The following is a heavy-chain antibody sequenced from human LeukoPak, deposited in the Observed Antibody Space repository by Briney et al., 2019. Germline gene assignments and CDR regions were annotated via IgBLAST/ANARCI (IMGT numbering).Heavy chain of an antibody. CDR1: RFTFSSYW. CDR2: LNQDGSEK. V-gene: IGHV3-7*01. D-gene: IGHD3-22*01. CDR3: ARTFYYYDSSGPIY. J-gene: IGHJ4*02. Sequence: PGGSLRLSCAASRFTFSSYWMSWVRQAPGKGLEWVASLNQDGSEKYYVDSVKGRFTISRGNAKNSLYLQMNSLRAEDTAVYFCARTFYYYDSSGPIYWGQGTLVTVSS.